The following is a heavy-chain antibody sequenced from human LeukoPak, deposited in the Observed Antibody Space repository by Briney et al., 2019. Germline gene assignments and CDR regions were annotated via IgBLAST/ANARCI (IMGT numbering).Heavy chain of an antibody. D-gene: IGHD3-10*01. Sequence: ASVKVSCKASGYTFSDNYMHWVRQAPGQGLEYMGWIKPNGGGTKYAQKFQGRVTMTRDTSISTAYMELNRLRSDDTAVYFCARGTWFGDSLGTDFWGQGTLAIVSS. V-gene: IGHV1-2*02. J-gene: IGHJ4*02. CDR2: IKPNGGGT. CDR1: GYTFSDNY. CDR3: ARGTWFGDSLGTDF.